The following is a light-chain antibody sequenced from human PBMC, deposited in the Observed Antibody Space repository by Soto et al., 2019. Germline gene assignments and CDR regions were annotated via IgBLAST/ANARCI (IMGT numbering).Light chain of an antibody. Sequence: EIVLTQSPGTLSLSPGERATLSCRASQSFSSNYLAWYQQKHGQAPRLLIHGASTRATGTPDRFSGSGSGTDFTLTISRLEPEDFAVYYCHHYGNSPKTFGQGTKVEIK. CDR1: QSFSSNY. V-gene: IGKV3-20*01. CDR3: HHYGNSPKT. J-gene: IGKJ1*01. CDR2: GAS.